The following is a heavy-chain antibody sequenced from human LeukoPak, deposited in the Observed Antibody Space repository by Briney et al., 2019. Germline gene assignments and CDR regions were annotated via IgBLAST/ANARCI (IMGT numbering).Heavy chain of an antibody. D-gene: IGHD3-10*01. CDR2: INHSGST. CDR3: ARQNYYGSGPPRRFDY. CDR1: GGSISSYY. J-gene: IGHJ4*02. V-gene: IGHV4-34*01. Sequence: SETLSLTCTVSGGSISSYYWGWIRQPPGKGLEWIGEINHSGSTNYNPSLKSRVTISVDTSKNQFSLKLSSVTAADTAVYYCARQNYYGSGPPRRFDYWGQGTLVTVSS.